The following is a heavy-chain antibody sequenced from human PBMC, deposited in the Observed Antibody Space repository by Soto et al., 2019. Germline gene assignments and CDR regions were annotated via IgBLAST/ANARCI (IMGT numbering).Heavy chain of an antibody. CDR1: GFTFNNYA. CDR2: TSDSGAGS. D-gene: IGHD3-10*01. Sequence: PGGSLRLSCAASGFTFNNYAMSWLRQAPGTGLEWVSATSDSGAGSYYADSVKGRFTVSRDNSRNTLYLQMNSLRVDDTAVYYCAKPYYYGSGSYGGFDYWGQGTLVTVSS. V-gene: IGHV3-23*01. CDR3: AKPYYYGSGSYGGFDY. J-gene: IGHJ4*02.